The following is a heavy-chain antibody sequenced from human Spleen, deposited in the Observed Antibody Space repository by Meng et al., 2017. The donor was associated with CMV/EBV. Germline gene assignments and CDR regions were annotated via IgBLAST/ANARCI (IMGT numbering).Heavy chain of an antibody. D-gene: IGHD2-2*01. V-gene: IGHV3-53*01. J-gene: IGHJ6*02. Sequence: ESLKISCAASGFTVSSNYMSWVRQAPGKGLEWVSVIYSGGSTYYADSVKGRFTISRDNSKNTLYLQMNSLRAEDTAVYYCARVRVEYQLLYYYYGMDVWGQGTTVTVSS. CDR3: ARVRVEYQLLYYYYGMDV. CDR2: IYSGGST. CDR1: GFTVSSNY.